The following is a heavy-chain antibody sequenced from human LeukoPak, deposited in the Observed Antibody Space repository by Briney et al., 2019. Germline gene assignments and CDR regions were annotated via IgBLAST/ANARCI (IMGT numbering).Heavy chain of an antibody. Sequence: GGSLRLSCAASGFTFSRYWMSWVRQTPEKGLEWVANIKQDASEKYYVDSVKGRFTISRDNAKNSLYLQMHSLRAEDTAVYYCAKDRSLWFGNYYFDYWGQGTLVTVSS. CDR2: IKQDASEK. J-gene: IGHJ4*02. D-gene: IGHD3-10*01. CDR3: AKDRSLWFGNYYFDY. CDR1: GFTFSRYW. V-gene: IGHV3-7*01.